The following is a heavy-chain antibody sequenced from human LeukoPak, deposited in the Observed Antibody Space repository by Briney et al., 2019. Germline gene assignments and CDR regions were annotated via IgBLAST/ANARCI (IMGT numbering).Heavy chain of an antibody. Sequence: GASLRLSCAASGFTFSSYAMTWVRQAPGKGLEWVASLDAGGGDTYHSDSVKGRFTISRDNSMNTLYLQMNSLRADDTAVYYCGRPTKYWLVRGDGVDVWGQGTPVTVSS. CDR1: GFTFSSYA. J-gene: IGHJ6*02. V-gene: IGHV3-23*01. CDR3: GRPTKYWLVRGDGVDV. CDR2: LDAGGGDT. D-gene: IGHD6-19*01.